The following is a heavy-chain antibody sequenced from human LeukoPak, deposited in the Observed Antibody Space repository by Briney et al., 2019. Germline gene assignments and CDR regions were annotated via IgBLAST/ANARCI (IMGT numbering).Heavy chain of an antibody. D-gene: IGHD2-2*01. CDR1: GGSISSTSYY. J-gene: IGHJ4*02. CDR2: IYYSGST. CDR3: ARISAELEREWGYQLLPYSFDT. V-gene: IGHV4-39*01. Sequence: SETLSLTCTVSGGSISSTSYYWGWIRQPPGKGLEWIGSIYYSGSTYYNPSLKSRLTISVDTSKNQFSLKVTSVTAADTAVYFCARISAELEREWGYQLLPYSFDTWGQGTLVTVSS.